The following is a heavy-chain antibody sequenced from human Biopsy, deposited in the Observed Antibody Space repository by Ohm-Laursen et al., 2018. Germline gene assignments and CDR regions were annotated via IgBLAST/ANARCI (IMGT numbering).Heavy chain of an antibody. Sequence: SLRLSCVPSVFRHDNYAMNWVRQAPGKGMEWVSTISGSGGSTLYVDSVNGRFTIPRDASKNTLYLLMDSLTAKGTAMYYCAKGGCCTATSCYMDVDYWGQGTLVTVSS. D-gene: IGHD2-2*02. CDR1: VFRHDNYA. CDR3: AKGGCCTATSCYMDVDY. J-gene: IGHJ4*02. V-gene: IGHV3-23*01. CDR2: ISGSGGST.